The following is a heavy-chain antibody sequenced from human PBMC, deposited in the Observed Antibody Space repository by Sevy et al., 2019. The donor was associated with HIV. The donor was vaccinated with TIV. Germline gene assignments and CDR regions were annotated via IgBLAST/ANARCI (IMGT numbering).Heavy chain of an antibody. CDR3: ARDRATIFGVVKDWYFDL. D-gene: IGHD3-3*01. V-gene: IGHV3-21*01. CDR2: ISSSSSYI. J-gene: IGHJ2*01. CDR1: GFTFSSYS. Sequence: GGSLRLSCAASGFTFSSYSMNWVRQAPGKGLEWVSSISSSSSYIYYADSVKGRFTISRDNAKNSLYLQMNSLRAEDTAVYYCARDRATIFGVVKDWYFDLCGRGTLVTISS.